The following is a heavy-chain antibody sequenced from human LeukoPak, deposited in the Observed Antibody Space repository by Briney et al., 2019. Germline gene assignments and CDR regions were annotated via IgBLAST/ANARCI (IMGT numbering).Heavy chain of an antibody. J-gene: IGHJ4*02. V-gene: IGHV3-23*01. CDR3: AKGRSGYSYTEPFDY. CDR1: GFTFSSYA. Sequence: GGSLRLSCAASGFTFSSYAMSWVRQAPGKGLEWVSAISGSGGSTYYADSVKGRSTISRDNSKNTLYLQMNSLRAEDTAVYYCAKGRSGYSYTEPFDYWGQGTLVTVSS. D-gene: IGHD5-18*01. CDR2: ISGSGGST.